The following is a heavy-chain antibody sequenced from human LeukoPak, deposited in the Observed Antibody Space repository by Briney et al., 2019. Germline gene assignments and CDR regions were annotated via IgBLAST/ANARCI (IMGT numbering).Heavy chain of an antibody. J-gene: IGHJ6*03. CDR3: ARARGHYYYYYMDV. CDR2: MNPNSGNT. Sequence: ASVKVSCKASGYTFTSYDINWVRQATGQGLEWMGWMNPNSGNTGYAQKFQGRVTITRNTSISTAYMELSSLRSEDTAVYYCARARGHYYYYYMDVWAKGTTVTISS. CDR1: GYTFTSYD. D-gene: IGHD3-16*01. V-gene: IGHV1-8*03.